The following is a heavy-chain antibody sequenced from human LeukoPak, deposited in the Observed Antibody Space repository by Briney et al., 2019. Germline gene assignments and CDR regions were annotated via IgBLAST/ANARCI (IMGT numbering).Heavy chain of an antibody. Sequence: SETLSLTCSVSGGFISSSSYYWGWIRQPPGKGLEWIGDIYYSGSTYFKPSLASRVAISIHTSKNQFSLRLSPVTAADTAVYYCARRRYYDSTGYLDWGQGTLVIVSS. D-gene: IGHD3-22*01. V-gene: IGHV4-39*01. J-gene: IGHJ1*01. CDR2: IYYSGST. CDR1: GGFISSSSYY. CDR3: ARRRYYDSTGYLD.